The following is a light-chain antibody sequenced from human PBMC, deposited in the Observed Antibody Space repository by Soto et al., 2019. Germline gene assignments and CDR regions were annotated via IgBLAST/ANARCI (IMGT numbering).Light chain of an antibody. Sequence: EIVLTQSPATLSVSPGERATLSCGSIETISTNLAWFQRKPGQPPRLLIYGSSTRATGVPDRFSGSGSGTEFTLIISSLQSEDVALYYCQQYSNWPPAITFGQGTRLEI. CDR3: QQYSNWPPAIT. CDR2: GSS. J-gene: IGKJ5*01. V-gene: IGKV3-15*01. CDR1: ETISTN.